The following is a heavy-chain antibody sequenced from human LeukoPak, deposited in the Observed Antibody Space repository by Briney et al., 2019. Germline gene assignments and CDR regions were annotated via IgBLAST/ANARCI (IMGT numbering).Heavy chain of an antibody. CDR1: GGSISSSNW. D-gene: IGHD6-13*01. CDR2: INHSGST. Sequence: KPSETLSLTCAVSGGSISSSNWWSWIRQPPGKGLEWIGEINHSGSTNYNPSLKSRVTISVDTSKNQFSLKLSSVTAADTAVYYCARRGRTHSSSSIDYWGQGTLVTVSS. J-gene: IGHJ4*02. CDR3: ARRGRTHSSSSIDY. V-gene: IGHV4-4*02.